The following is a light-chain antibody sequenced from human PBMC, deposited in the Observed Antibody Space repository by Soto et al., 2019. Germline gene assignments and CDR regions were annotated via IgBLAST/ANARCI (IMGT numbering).Light chain of an antibody. CDR1: SSHIGTGYD. Sequence: QSVLTQPPSVSGAPGQRVTISCTGSSSHIGTGYDVHWYQQLPGTAPKLLIYGNNNRPSGVPERFSGSKSGTSASLAITGLQAEDEADYYCQSYDSSLSGHVVFGGGTKLTVL. CDR2: GNN. J-gene: IGLJ2*01. CDR3: QSYDSSLSGHVV. V-gene: IGLV1-40*01.